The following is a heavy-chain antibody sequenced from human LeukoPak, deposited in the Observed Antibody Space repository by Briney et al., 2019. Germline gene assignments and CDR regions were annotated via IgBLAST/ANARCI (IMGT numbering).Heavy chain of an antibody. CDR3: ATNQMWEGVYYHYYYYMDV. D-gene: IGHD1-26*01. V-gene: IGHV4-4*07. Sequence: PSETLSLTCTVSGGSISSYYWSWIRQPAGKGLEWIGRIYSTGSTNYNPSLKSRVTMSVDTSKNQFSLKLTSVTAADTAVYYCATNQMWEGVYYHYYYYMDVWGKGTTVIVSS. CDR1: GGSISSYY. CDR2: IYSTGST. J-gene: IGHJ6*03.